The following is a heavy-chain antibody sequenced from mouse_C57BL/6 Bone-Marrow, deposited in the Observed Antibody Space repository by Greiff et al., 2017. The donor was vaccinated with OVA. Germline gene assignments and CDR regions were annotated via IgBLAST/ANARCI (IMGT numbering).Heavy chain of an antibody. CDR3: ARNDDGIDY. CDR1: GFSLTSYA. Sequence: QVQLQQSGPGLVAPSQSLSITCTVSGFSLTSYAISWVRQPPGKGLEWLGVIWTGGGPNYNSALKSRLSISKENSKSQVFVKMNSLQTDDTARYYCARNDDGIDYWGQGTTLTVSS. CDR2: IWTGGGP. J-gene: IGHJ2*01. D-gene: IGHD2-3*01. V-gene: IGHV2-9-1*01.